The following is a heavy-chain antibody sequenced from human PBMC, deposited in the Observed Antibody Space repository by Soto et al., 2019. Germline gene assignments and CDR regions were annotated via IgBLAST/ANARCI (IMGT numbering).Heavy chain of an antibody. J-gene: IGHJ4*02. CDR1: GYTFSSIG. V-gene: IGHV1-18*01. D-gene: IGHD3-10*01. CDR2: ISPHKGDT. CDR3: ARDLDGSGSYYTNY. Sequence: AASVKVSCKTSGYTFSSIGISWVRQAPGQGLEWMGWISPHKGDTYYAQRLQGRVTMTTDTSTSTAYMELRSLRSDDTAVYFCARDLDGSGSYYTNYWGQGTLVTVSS.